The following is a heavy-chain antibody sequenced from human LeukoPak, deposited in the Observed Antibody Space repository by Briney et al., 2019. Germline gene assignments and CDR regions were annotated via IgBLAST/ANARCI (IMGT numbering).Heavy chain of an antibody. CDR2: IYYSGST. V-gene: IGHV4-39*07. J-gene: IGHJ4*02. Sequence: PSETLSLTCTVSGGSISSSRYYWGWIRQPPGKGLEWIGSIYYSGSTYYNPSLKSRVTISVDTSKNQFSLKLSSVTAADTAVYYCARDWEEMATNDYWGQGTLVTVSS. CDR1: GGSISSSRYY. CDR3: ARDWEEMATNDY. D-gene: IGHD5-24*01.